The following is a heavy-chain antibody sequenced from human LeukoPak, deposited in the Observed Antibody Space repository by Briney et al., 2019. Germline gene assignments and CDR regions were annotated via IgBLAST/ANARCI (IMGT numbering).Heavy chain of an antibody. D-gene: IGHD3-22*01. Sequence: SETLSLTCTDSGVSIRSTSYYWGWIRQPPGKGLEWIASINHSGRTSYSPSLKSRLTISVDTAKNQVSLKVNSVTAADTAVYYCARPYDSSGYYAGAFDVWGQGTVVTVSS. V-gene: IGHV4-39*07. CDR3: ARPYDSSGYYAGAFDV. CDR2: INHSGRT. CDR1: GVSIRSTSYY. J-gene: IGHJ3*01.